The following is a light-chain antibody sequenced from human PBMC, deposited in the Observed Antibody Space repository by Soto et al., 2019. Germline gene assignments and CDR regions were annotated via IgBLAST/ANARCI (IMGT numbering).Light chain of an antibody. CDR1: QGISSY. V-gene: IGKV1-9*01. Sequence: DIQLTQSPSFLSASVGDRVTITCRASQGISSYLAWYQQKPGKAPKLLIYAASTLQSGVPSRFSGSGSGTEVTLTISSLQPEDFATYYCQQLNSYPRTFGQGTKVEIQ. J-gene: IGKJ1*01. CDR2: AAS. CDR3: QQLNSYPRT.